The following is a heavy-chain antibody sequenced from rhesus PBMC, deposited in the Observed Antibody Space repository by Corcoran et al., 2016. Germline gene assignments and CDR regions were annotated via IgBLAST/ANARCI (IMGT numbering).Heavy chain of an antibody. Sequence: QVQLQESGPGLVKPSETLSLTCAVSGGSVSSSNWWSWIRQPPWKELELIGDISGSSGSTYYNTALKRRVTISTDTSKDQLSLKLSSVTTADTAGYYCARGVDYVRNYGVDSWGQGVVVTVSS. V-gene: IGHV4-65*01. D-gene: IGHD4-29*01. CDR1: GGSVSSSNW. J-gene: IGHJ6*01. CDR3: ARGVDYVRNYGVDS. CDR2: ISGSSGST.